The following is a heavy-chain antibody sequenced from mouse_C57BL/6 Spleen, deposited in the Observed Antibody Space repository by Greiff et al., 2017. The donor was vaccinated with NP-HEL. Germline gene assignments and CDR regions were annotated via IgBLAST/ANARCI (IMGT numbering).Heavy chain of an antibody. CDR1: GFTFSDYG. CDR3: ARNGYYAMDY. CDR2: ISSGSSTI. J-gene: IGHJ4*01. Sequence: EVKLVESGGGLVKPGGSLKLSCAASGFTFSDYGMHWVRQAPEKGLEWVAYISSGSSTIYYADTVKGRFTISRDNAKNTLFLQMTSLRSEDTAMFYGARNGYYAMDYWGQGTSVNVSS. V-gene: IGHV5-17*01.